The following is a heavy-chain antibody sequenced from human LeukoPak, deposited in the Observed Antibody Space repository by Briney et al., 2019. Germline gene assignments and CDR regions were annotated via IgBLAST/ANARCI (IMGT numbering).Heavy chain of an antibody. V-gene: IGHV1-8*01. J-gene: IGHJ5*02. D-gene: IGHD5-18*01. CDR3: ARGMDTAITRWFDP. CDR1: GYTFTSYD. CDR2: MNPNSGNT. Sequence: ASVKVSCKASGYTFTSYDINWVRQATGQGLEWMGWMNPNSGNTGYAQKFQGRVTMTRNTSISTAYMELSSLRSEDTAVYYCARGMDTAITRWFDPWGQGTLVTVSS.